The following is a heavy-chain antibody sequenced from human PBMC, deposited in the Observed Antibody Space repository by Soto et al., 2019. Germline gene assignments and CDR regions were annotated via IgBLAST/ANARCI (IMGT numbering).Heavy chain of an antibody. CDR2: INAGNGNT. D-gene: IGHD6-13*01. V-gene: IGHV1-3*01. J-gene: IGHJ4*02. CDR1: GYTFTSYA. CDR3: AREHSQQLVPLDY. Sequence: ASVKVSCKASGYTFTSYAMHRVRQAPGQRLEWMGWINAGNGNTKYSQKFQGRVTITRDTSASTAYMELSSLRSEDTAVYYCAREHSQQLVPLDYWGQGTLVTVSS.